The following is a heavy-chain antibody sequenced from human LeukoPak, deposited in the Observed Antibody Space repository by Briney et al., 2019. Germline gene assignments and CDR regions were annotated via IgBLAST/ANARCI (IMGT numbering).Heavy chain of an antibody. V-gene: IGHV3-30-3*01. CDR2: ISYDGGNK. D-gene: IGHD1-26*01. CDR3: ARDYGYSGRRGIDY. Sequence: GGSLRLSCAASGFTFSSYAMHWVRQAPGKGLEWVAVISYDGGNKYYADSVKGRFTISRDNSKNTLYLQMNSLRAEDTAVYYCARDYGYSGRRGIDYWGQGTLVTVSS. CDR1: GFTFSSYA. J-gene: IGHJ4*02.